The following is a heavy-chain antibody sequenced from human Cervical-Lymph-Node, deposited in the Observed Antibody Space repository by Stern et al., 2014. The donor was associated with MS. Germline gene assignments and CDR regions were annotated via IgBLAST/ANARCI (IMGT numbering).Heavy chain of an antibody. D-gene: IGHD4-17*01. CDR2: IHHSGNT. J-gene: IGHJ4*02. V-gene: IGHV4-4*02. CDR1: GDSITSSNW. Sequence: QLQLQESGPGLVKPSGTLSLTCAVSGDSITSSNWWRWVRQSPGKGLEWIGEIHHSGNTFYTPSLKSRVTISVDKSKNQFSLKVSSVTAADTAVYYCARVKSGDYFDYWGQGTLVTVSS. CDR3: ARVKSGDYFDY.